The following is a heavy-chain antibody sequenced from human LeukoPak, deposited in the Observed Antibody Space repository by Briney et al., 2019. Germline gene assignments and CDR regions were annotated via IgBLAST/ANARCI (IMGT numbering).Heavy chain of an antibody. CDR2: MNPNRGDT. J-gene: IGHJ4*02. D-gene: IGHD6-19*01. CDR1: GYTFTGYY. CDR3: ATWVTVAGSFDY. Sequence: GASVKVSCKASGYTFTGYYIHWMRQAPGQGLEWMGWMNPNRGDTSYAQKFQGRVTMTRDTPINTAYMELSGLTSDDTAVYYCATWVTVAGSFDYWGQGTLVTVSS. V-gene: IGHV1-2*02.